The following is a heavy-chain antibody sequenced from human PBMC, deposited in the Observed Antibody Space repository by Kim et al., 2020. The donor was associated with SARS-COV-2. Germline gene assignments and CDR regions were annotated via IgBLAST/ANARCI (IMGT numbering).Heavy chain of an antibody. D-gene: IGHD3-10*01. CDR1: GFTFSSYW. Sequence: GGSLRLSCAASGFTFSSYWMSWVRQAPGKGLEWVANIKQDGSEKYYVDSVKGRFTISRDNAKNSLYLQMNSLRAEDTAGYYCYSSGSQSFDPWGQGTLVTVSS. CDR3: YSSGSQSFDP. CDR2: IKQDGSEK. V-gene: IGHV3-7*01. J-gene: IGHJ5*02.